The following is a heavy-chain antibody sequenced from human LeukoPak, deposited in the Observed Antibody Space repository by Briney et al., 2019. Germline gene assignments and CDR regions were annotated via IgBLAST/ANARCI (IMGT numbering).Heavy chain of an antibody. Sequence: GGSLRLSRAASGFTFSSYAMSWVRQAPGKGLEWVSAISGSGGSTNYADSVKGRFTISRDNSMNTLYLQMNSLRAEDTAVYYCAKCYYDSSGHFDYWGQGTLVTVSS. J-gene: IGHJ4*02. CDR2: ISGSGGST. CDR3: AKCYYDSSGHFDY. CDR1: GFTFSSYA. V-gene: IGHV3-23*01. D-gene: IGHD3-22*01.